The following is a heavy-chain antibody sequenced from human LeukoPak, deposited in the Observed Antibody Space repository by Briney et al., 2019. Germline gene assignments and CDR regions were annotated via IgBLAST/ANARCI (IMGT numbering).Heavy chain of an antibody. D-gene: IGHD6-13*01. J-gene: IGHJ6*03. CDR2: INWNGGST. CDR1: GFTFSSYS. Sequence: GGSLRLSCAASGFTFSSYSMSWVRQAPGKGLEWVSGINWNGGSTGYADSVRGRFTISRDNAKNSLYLQMNSLRAEDTALYYCARDRPSIAAAGTYYYYYMDVWGKGTTVTVSS. CDR3: ARDRPSIAAAGTYYYYYMDV. V-gene: IGHV3-20*04.